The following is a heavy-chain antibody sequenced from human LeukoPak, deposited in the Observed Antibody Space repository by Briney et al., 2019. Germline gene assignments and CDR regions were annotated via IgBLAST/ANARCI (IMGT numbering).Heavy chain of an antibody. CDR3: ARGDYDY. CDR2: IYYSGST. D-gene: IGHD4-17*01. Sequence: PSETLSLTCAVSDGSISSSSYYWGWIRQPPGKGLEWIGTIYYSGSTYYSPSLKTRVTISVDTSKNQFSLKLSSVTAADTAVYYCARGDYDYWGQGTLVTVSS. J-gene: IGHJ4*02. CDR1: DGSISSSSYY. V-gene: IGHV4-39*01.